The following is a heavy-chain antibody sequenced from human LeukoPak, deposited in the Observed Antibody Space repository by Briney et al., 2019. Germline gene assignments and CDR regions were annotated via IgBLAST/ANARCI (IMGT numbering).Heavy chain of an antibody. D-gene: IGHD3-10*01. V-gene: IGHV4-39*01. CDR3: ARHVSRGLWFGKLFDI. J-gene: IGHJ3*02. CDR2: IYYSGST. Sequence: PSETLSLTCSVSGDSISTSSYYWGWIRQPPGKGLEWIGTIYYSGSTYYNPSLTSRVTISVDTSKNQFSLKLSSVTAADTAVYYCARHVSRGLWFGKLFDIWGQGTMVTVSS. CDR1: GDSISTSSYY.